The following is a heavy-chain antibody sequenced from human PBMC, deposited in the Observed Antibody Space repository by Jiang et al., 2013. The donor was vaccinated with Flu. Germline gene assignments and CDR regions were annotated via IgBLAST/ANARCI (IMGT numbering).Heavy chain of an antibody. Sequence: SGAEVKKPGASVKVSCKASGYIFTSYGISWVRQAPGQGLEWMGWISGYNGNTNYAQKVQGRVTMTTDTSTSTAYMELRSLRSDDTAVYYCARDHPTGGYDFYYYYGMDVWGKGPRSPSPQ. CDR2: ISGYNGNT. D-gene: IGHD5-12*01. V-gene: IGHV1-18*01. J-gene: IGHJ6*01. CDR1: GYIFTSYG. CDR3: ARDHPTGGYDFYYYYGMDV.